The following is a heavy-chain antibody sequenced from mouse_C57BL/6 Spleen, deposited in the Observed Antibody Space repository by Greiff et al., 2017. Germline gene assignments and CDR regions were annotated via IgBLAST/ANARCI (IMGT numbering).Heavy chain of an antibody. CDR3: ASPAAQATWFAY. J-gene: IGHJ3*01. D-gene: IGHD3-2*02. V-gene: IGHV1-82*01. CDR2: LYPGDGDT. CDR1: GYTFTSYW. Sequence: QVQLQQPGAELVKPGASVKLSCKASGYTFTSYWMHWVKQRPGKGLEWIGRLYPGDGDTNYNGKFKGKATLTADKSSSTAYMQLSSLTSEDSAVYFCASPAAQATWFAYWGQGTLVTVSA.